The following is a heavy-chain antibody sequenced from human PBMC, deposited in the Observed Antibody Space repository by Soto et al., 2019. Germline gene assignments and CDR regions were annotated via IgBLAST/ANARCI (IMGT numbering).Heavy chain of an antibody. V-gene: IGHV3-23*01. CDR2: ISGSGGRS. Sequence: VQLLDSGGGLVQPGGSLRLSCAASGFTFSNYALTWVRQGPGKGLEWFSGISGSGGRSYYADSVKGRFTISRDNSKSTLYLQMNSLRAEDTAVYYCAKAYFVWSSEQPYYFDYWGQGTLVTVSS. J-gene: IGHJ4*02. CDR3: AKAYFVWSSEQPYYFDY. CDR1: GFTFSNYA. D-gene: IGHD3-16*01.